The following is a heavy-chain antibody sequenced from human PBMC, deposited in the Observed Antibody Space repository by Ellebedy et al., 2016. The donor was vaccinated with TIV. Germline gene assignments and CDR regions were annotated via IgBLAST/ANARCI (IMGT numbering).Heavy chain of an antibody. CDR3: VHIVVVTATGY. D-gene: IGHD2-21*02. CDR2: ISSDGSYT. V-gene: IGHV3-74*01. J-gene: IGHJ4*02. Sequence: PGGSLRLSCTASGFTFSSHWMHWVRQAPGKGLVWVSRISSDGSYTSYADSVKGRFTISRENAKNTAYLQMNSLKTEDTAVYYCVHIVVVTATGYWGQGTLVTVSS. CDR1: GFTFSSHW.